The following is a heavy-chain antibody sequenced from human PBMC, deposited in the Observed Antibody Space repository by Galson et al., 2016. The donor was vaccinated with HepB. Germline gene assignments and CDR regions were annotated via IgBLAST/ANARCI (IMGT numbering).Heavy chain of an antibody. D-gene: IGHD1-26*01. CDR1: GFTFSSYG. J-gene: IGHJ4*01. CDR2: ISYDGSNK. CDR3: AKSGRYYGFDHFDY. V-gene: IGHV3-30*18. Sequence: SLRLSCAASGFTFSSYGMHWVRQAPGKGLEWVAVISYDGSNKYYADSVKGRFTISRDNSKNTLYLQMNSLRAEDTAVYYCAKSGRYYGFDHFDYWGQGTLVTVSS.